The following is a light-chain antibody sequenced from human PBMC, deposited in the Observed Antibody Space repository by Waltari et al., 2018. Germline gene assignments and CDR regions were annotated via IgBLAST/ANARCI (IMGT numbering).Light chain of an antibody. CDR3: HRYGQQYGSSPGT. CDR1: QHVCSSK. J-gene: IGKJ1*01. Sequence: EIVLTQSPGTLSLSPGERTTLSCRASQHVCSSKLAWYQQEPGQGPRLLIYGGSCRATGIPDRFSGSGAVTDLTLSNSRLEPEDLALYYCHRYGQQYGSSPGTFGQETKVEIK. CDR2: GGS. V-gene: IGKV3-20*01.